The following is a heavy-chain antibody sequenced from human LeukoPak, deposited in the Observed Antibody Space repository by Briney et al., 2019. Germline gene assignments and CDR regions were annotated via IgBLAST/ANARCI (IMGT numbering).Heavy chain of an antibody. CDR1: GGSISSYY. CDR2: FYYSGST. V-gene: IGHV4-59*01. Sequence: PETLSLTCTVSGGSISSYYWSWSRQPPGKGLEWIGYFYYSGSTNYNPSLKSRVTISVNTSKSQLSLKLSSVTAADTAVYYCARDSSMVRGVRAFDIWGQGTMVTVSS. J-gene: IGHJ3*02. CDR3: ARDSSMVRGVRAFDI. D-gene: IGHD3-10*01.